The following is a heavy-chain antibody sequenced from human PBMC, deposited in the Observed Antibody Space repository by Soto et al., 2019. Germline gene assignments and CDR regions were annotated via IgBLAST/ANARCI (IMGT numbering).Heavy chain of an antibody. D-gene: IGHD3-10*01. V-gene: IGHV1-18*01. CDR1: GYTFTTYG. CDR2: ISAYNGNT. J-gene: IGHJ4*02. CDR3: ARFYASGSYPYDY. Sequence: ASVKVSFKAPGYTFTTYGISWVRQAPGQGLEWMGWISAYNGNTNYAQNLQGRVTMTTDTSTSTAYMELRSLRSDDTAVYYCARFYASGSYPYDYWGQGTLVTVSS.